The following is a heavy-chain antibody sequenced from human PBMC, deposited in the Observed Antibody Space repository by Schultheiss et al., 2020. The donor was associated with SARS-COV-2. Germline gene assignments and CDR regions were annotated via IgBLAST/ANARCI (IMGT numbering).Heavy chain of an antibody. V-gene: IGHV4-34*10. CDR3: ARHWGAMVRGVLQDWFDP. Sequence: SQTLSLTCAVYGGSFSGYYWAWIRQSPGKGLEWIGTIYYRGNTHYNPSLKSRLAMSVDTSRNQFSLTLNSVTAADTATYYCARHWGAMVRGVLQDWFDPWGQGTLVTVSS. J-gene: IGHJ5*02. CDR1: GGSFSGYY. CDR2: IYYRGNT. D-gene: IGHD3-10*01.